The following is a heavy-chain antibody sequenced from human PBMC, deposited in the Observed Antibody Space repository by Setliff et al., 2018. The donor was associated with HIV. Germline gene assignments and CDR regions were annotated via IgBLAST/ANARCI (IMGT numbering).Heavy chain of an antibody. D-gene: IGHD2-15*01. CDR3: AREADGIDF. CDR1: GGSLSGSSYY. J-gene: IGHJ4*02. V-gene: IGHV4-39*02. Sequence: SETLSLTCTVSGGSLSGSSYYWGWIRQSPEKGLEWIGGIFHAGNTYHNPSLKSRVTISVEVSKNQISLKLTAVTAADSAVYYCAREADGIDFWGQGTLVTAPQ. CDR2: IFHAGNT.